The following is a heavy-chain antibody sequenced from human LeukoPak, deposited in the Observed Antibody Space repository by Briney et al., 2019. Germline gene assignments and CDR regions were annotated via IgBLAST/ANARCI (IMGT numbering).Heavy chain of an antibody. CDR1: GGSISSSSYY. D-gene: IGHD6-19*01. V-gene: IGHV4-39*01. J-gene: IGHJ4*02. CDR3: ARHAGMGYSSGWYFFDY. Sequence: SETLSLTCTASGGSISSSSYYWGWIRQPPGKGLEWIGSIYYSGSTYYNPSLKSRVTISVDTSKNQFSLKLSSVTAADTAVYYCARHAGMGYSSGWYFFDYWGQGTLVTVSS. CDR2: IYYSGST.